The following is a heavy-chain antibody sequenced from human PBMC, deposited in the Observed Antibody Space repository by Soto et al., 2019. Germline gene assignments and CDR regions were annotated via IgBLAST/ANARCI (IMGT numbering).Heavy chain of an antibody. J-gene: IGHJ4*02. D-gene: IGHD3-10*01. CDR1: GGSFSGYY. V-gene: IGHV4-34*01. CDR3: ARRTMVRGIY. Sequence: ASETLSLTCAVYGGSFSGYYWSWIRQPPGKGLEWIGEINHSGSTNYNPSLKSRVTTSVDTSKNQFSLKLSSVTAADTAVYYCARRTMVRGIYWGQGTLVTVSS. CDR2: INHSGST.